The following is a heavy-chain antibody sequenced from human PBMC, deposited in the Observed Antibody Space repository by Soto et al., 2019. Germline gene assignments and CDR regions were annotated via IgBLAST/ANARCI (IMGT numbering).Heavy chain of an antibody. J-gene: IGHJ6*02. D-gene: IGHD6-13*01. CDR2: IKRKGGGGTA. Sequence: EVQLVESGGGLVTPGGSLTLSCAASGFSVSPAWMNWVLQAPGKGLEWVGLIKRKGGGGTADYAAPVKGRFIISRGDSNNTISMQMNSLKPEDTALLYCIWQQDFYYGRAVWGQGTTVTVSS. CDR3: IWQQDFYYGRAV. V-gene: IGHV3-15*07. CDR1: GFSVSPAW.